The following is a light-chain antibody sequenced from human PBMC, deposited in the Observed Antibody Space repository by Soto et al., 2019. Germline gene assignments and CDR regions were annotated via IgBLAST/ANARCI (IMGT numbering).Light chain of an antibody. J-gene: IGKJ5*01. Sequence: VMTQSPAILSVSPGERATLSCRASQNLRSSLAWYQQKPGQAPRLLIYGASTRATGIPARFSGSGSGTEFTLTISSLQSEDFAVYYCQQYNSWSPITFGQGTRLEIK. CDR2: GAS. V-gene: IGKV3-15*01. CDR3: QQYNSWSPIT. CDR1: QNLRSS.